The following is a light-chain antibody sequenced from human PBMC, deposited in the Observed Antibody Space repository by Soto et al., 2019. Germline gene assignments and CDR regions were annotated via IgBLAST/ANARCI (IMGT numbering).Light chain of an antibody. CDR1: QSVSSSY. CDR2: GAS. J-gene: IGKJ4*01. CDR3: QQEGSSPA. Sequence: EIVLTQSPGTLSLSPGERATLSCRASQSVSSSYLAWYQQKPGQAPRLLIYGASSRATGIPDRFSGSGSGTDGTLTIRRREPEEVARYYRQQEGSSPAFGGGTKVEIK. V-gene: IGKV3-20*01.